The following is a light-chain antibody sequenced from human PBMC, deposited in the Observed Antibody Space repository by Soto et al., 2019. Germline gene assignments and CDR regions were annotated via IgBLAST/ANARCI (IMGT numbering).Light chain of an antibody. Sequence: QSALTQPPSVSGAPGQRVTISCTGSSSNLGASYDVHWYQQLPGTAPKLLIYANNIRPPGVPDRFSGSKSGTSASLAITGLQGEDEADYYCQSYDSSLRGYALFGGGTKLTVL. CDR2: ANN. J-gene: IGLJ2*01. CDR1: SSNLGASYD. CDR3: QSYDSSLRGYAL. V-gene: IGLV1-40*01.